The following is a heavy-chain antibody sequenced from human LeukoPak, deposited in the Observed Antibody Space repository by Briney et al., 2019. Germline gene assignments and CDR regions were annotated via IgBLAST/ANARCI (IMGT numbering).Heavy chain of an antibody. CDR3: ARGGWSLDY. D-gene: IGHD1-26*01. CDR1: GGSISSYY. J-gene: IGHJ4*02. Sequence: SETLSLTCTVSGGSISSYYWSWIRQPPGKGLEWIGYIYYSGSTNYNPSLKSRVTISVDTSKNQFSLKLSSVTAADTAVYHCARGGWSLDYWGQGTLVTVSS. V-gene: IGHV4-59*01. CDR2: IYYSGST.